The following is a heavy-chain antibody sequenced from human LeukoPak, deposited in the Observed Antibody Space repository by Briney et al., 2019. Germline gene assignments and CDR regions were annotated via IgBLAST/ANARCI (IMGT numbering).Heavy chain of an antibody. D-gene: IGHD6-19*01. CDR3: ARGSGAVAGIFDY. Sequence: SETLSLTCTVSGGSISSGGYYWSWIRQHPGKGLEWIGYIYYSGSTYYNPPLKSRVTISVDTSKNQFSLKLSSVTAADTAVYYCARGSGAVAGIFDYWGQGTLVTVSS. J-gene: IGHJ4*02. CDR1: GGSISSGGYY. CDR2: IYYSGST. V-gene: IGHV4-31*03.